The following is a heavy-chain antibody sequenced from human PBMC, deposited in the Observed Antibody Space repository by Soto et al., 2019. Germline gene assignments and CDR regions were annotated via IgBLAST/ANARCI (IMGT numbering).Heavy chain of an antibody. D-gene: IGHD4-17*01. CDR2: IYYSGST. CDR1: GGPISSFD. V-gene: IGHV4-59*01. CDR3: ARAHRGLRIAWFDP. J-gene: IGHJ5*02. Sequence: SETLSLTCSVAGGPISSFDWIWLRQTPGKGLEWIGYIYYSGSTNYNPSLKSRVTISVDTSKNQFSLKLSSVTAADTAVYYCARAHRGLRIAWFDPWGQGTLVTVSS.